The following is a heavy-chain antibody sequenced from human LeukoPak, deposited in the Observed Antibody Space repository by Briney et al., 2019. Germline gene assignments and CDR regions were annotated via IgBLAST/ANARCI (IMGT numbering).Heavy chain of an antibody. CDR3: AKVDIVATIDAGRLVDY. V-gene: IGHV3-30*18. CDR2: ISNDGSNK. CDR1: GFTFSSYG. D-gene: IGHD5-12*01. Sequence: PGRSLRLSCAASGFTFSSYGMQWFRQAPDKGLEGVAAISNDGSNKYYADYVKGRFTISRDNSKNTLYLQMNSLRAEDTAVYYCAKVDIVATIDAGRLVDYWGQGTLVTVSS. J-gene: IGHJ4*02.